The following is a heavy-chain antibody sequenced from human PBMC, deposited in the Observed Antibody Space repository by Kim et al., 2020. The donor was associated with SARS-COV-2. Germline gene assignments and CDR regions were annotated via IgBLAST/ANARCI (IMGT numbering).Heavy chain of an antibody. CDR3: ARSYRNEGLEWLFSYYYYGMDV. D-gene: IGHD3-3*01. CDR1: GFTFSSYG. J-gene: IGHJ6*02. V-gene: IGHV3-33*01. CDR2: IWYDGSNK. Sequence: GGSLRLSCAASGFTFSSYGMHWVRQAPGKGLEWVAVIWYDGSNKYYVDSVKGRFTISRDNSKNTLYLQMNSLRAEDTAVYYCARSYRNEGLEWLFSYYYYGMDVWGQGTTVTVSS.